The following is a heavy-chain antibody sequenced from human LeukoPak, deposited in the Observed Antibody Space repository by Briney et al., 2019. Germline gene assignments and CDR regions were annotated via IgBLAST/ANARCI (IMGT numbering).Heavy chain of an antibody. J-gene: IGHJ6*03. D-gene: IGHD6-19*01. Sequence: ASVKVSCKASGYIFTGYYMHWVRQAPGQGLEWMGWINANSGGTKYAQKFQGRVTMTRDTSISTAYMELRSLRSDDTAVYYCARDGAYSSGWDHYYYYYMDVWGKGTTVTISS. CDR1: GYIFTGYY. CDR2: INANSGGT. V-gene: IGHV1-2*02. CDR3: ARDGAYSSGWDHYYYYYMDV.